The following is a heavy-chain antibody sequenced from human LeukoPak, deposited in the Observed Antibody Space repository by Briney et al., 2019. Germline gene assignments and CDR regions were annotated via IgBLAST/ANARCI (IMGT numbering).Heavy chain of an antibody. CDR2: INHSGST. Sequence: PETLSLTCAVYGGSFSGYYWSWIRQPPGKVLEWIGEINHSGSTNYNPSLKSRVTISVDTSKNQFFLKLSSVTAADTAVYYCASGILFSGGTTFDYWGQGTLVTVSS. CDR3: ASGILFSGGTTFDY. D-gene: IGHD2-15*01. V-gene: IGHV4-34*01. J-gene: IGHJ4*02. CDR1: GGSFSGYY.